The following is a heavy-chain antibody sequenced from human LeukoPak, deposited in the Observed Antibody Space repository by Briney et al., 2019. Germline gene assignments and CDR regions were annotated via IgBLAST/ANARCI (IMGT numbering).Heavy chain of an antibody. CDR1: GGSISTYY. V-gene: IGHV4-59*12. CDR2: IYYSGST. CDR3: ASDYGDYYFDY. D-gene: IGHD4-17*01. J-gene: IGHJ4*02. Sequence: PSETLSLTCTVSGGSISTYYWSWIRQPPGKGLEWIGYIYYSGSTNYNPSLKSRVTMSVDTSKNQFSLKLSSVTAADTAVYYCASDYGDYYFDYWGQGTLVTVSS.